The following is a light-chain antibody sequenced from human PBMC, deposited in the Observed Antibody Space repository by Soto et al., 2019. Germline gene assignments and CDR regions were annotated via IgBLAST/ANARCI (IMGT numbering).Light chain of an antibody. J-gene: IGKJ1*01. V-gene: IGKV3-11*01. CDR3: HQRKSWPQT. CDR2: LAS. Sequence: EIVLTQSPATLSSFPGDRVTLSCRASQAVNTRLAWYQHRPGQAPRLLIYLASNRAAGVPARFSGSGSGTDFTLTISDVEPEDFAVYYCHQRKSWPQTFGQGTTVDI. CDR1: QAVNTR.